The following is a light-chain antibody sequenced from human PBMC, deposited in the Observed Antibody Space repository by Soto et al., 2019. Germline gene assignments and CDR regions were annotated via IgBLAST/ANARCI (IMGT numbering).Light chain of an antibody. J-gene: IGKJ1*01. V-gene: IGKV2-28*01. CDR3: MQALQTPPT. CDR1: QSLLKSTGYNY. Sequence: DIVMTQSPLSLPVTPGEPASISCRSSQSLLKSTGYNYLDWYLQKPGQSPQLLIYLGSNRASGVPDRCSGSGSGTDFTLKISRVEAEDVGVYYCMQALQTPPTFGQGTKVEIK. CDR2: LGS.